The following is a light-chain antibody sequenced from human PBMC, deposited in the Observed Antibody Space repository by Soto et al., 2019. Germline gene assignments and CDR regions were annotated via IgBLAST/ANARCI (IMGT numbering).Light chain of an antibody. V-gene: IGKV1-5*03. CDR3: QRYNDYQYI. CDR2: KAT. J-gene: IGKJ2*01. Sequence: DIQMTQSPSTLSASVGDRVTITCRASQSNTTWLAWYQQKPGKAPKLLIYKATNLQSGVPSRFSGSGSGTEFSLTISSMQHDDFATYYCQRYNDYQYIFGQGTKLEIK. CDR1: QSNTTW.